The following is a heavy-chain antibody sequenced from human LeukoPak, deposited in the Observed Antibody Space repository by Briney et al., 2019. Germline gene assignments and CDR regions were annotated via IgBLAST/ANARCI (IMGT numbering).Heavy chain of an antibody. CDR2: ISNSGSTV. CDR3: ALGTINKDFYFGMDV. D-gene: IGHD2-8*01. J-gene: IGHJ6*02. CDR1: GFTFSDYY. V-gene: IGHV3-11*01. Sequence: GGSLRLSCAASGFTFSDYYMTWLRQAPGKGLEWLSYISNSGSTVFYADSVKGRFTVSRDNAKRSLYLHIESLRDDDTAVYHCALGTINKDFYFGMDVWGQGTTVTVSS.